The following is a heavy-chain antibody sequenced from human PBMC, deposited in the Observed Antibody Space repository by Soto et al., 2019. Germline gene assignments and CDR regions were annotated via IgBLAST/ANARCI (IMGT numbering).Heavy chain of an antibody. Sequence: SETLSLTCSVSGGSISNYYWTWIRQPPGKGLEWIGHISDSGSTNYNPSLKSRVIFSVDRSKNELSLKLSSVTAADTAVYYFAIDGLRAYCGRDCFSSHFDYWGQGIWVTVS. V-gene: IGHV4-59*01. CDR1: GGSISNYY. CDR3: AIDGLRAYCGRDCFSSHFDY. D-gene: IGHD2-21*02. CDR2: ISDSGST. J-gene: IGHJ4*02.